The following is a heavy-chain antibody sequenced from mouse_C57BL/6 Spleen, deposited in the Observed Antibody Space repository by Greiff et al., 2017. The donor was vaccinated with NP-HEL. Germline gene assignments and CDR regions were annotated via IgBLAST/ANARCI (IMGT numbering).Heavy chain of an antibody. V-gene: IGHV1-42*01. Sequence: EVQLVESGPELVKPGASVKISCKASGYSFTGYYMNWVKQSPEKSLEWIGEINPSTGGTTYNQKFKAKATLTVDKSSSTAYMQLKSLTSEDSAVYYCARSLTVVPAMDYWGQGTSVTVSS. CDR1: GYSFTGYY. D-gene: IGHD1-1*01. CDR2: INPSTGGT. CDR3: ARSLTVVPAMDY. J-gene: IGHJ4*01.